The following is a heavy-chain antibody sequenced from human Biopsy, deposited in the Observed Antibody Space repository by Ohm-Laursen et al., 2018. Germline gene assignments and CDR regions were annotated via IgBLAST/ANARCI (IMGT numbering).Heavy chain of an antibody. V-gene: IGHV3-21*01. Sequence: SLRPSCTASGFSFSSYGMHWVRQAPGKGLEWVSSISASGNHIYYTDSVKGRFTVSRDNGKNSVYLQMNSLRVEDTAVYYCARDGEAKYCKHGVCPSDFWGQGTLVTVSS. CDR1: GFSFSSYG. CDR2: ISASGNHI. D-gene: IGHD2-8*01. CDR3: ARDGEAKYCKHGVCPSDF. J-gene: IGHJ4*02.